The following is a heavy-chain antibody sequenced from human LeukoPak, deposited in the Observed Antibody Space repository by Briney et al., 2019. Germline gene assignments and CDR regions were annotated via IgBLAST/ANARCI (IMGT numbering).Heavy chain of an antibody. V-gene: IGHV4-59*08. CDR3: ARLGFSHPGAYWFDP. CDR1: GGSISGYF. D-gene: IGHD3-10*01. Sequence: SETLSLTCAVSGGSISGYFWSWIRQPPGKVLEWIAFMYSSGSSNFNPSLKSRVTMSVDTSKNQFSLKLSSVTVADTAVYYCARLGFSHPGAYWFDPWGQGTLVTVSS. CDR2: MYSSGSS. J-gene: IGHJ5*02.